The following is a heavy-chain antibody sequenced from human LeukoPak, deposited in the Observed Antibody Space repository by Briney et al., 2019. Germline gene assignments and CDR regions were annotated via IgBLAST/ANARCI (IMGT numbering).Heavy chain of an antibody. Sequence: PGGSLRLSCAASGFTFDDYGMNWVRQAPGKGLEWGSGINWNGGSTGYADSVKGRFTISRDNAKNSLYLQMNSLRAEDMALYYCAIFPITMVRGVIIRQDYWGQGTLVTVSS. D-gene: IGHD3-10*01. CDR1: GFTFDDYG. V-gene: IGHV3-20*04. CDR3: AIFPITMVRGVIIRQDY. CDR2: INWNGGST. J-gene: IGHJ4*02.